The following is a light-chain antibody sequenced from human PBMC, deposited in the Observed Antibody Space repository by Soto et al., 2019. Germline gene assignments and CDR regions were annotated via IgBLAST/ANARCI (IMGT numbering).Light chain of an antibody. Sequence: QSVLTQPPSASGAPGQRVTISCSGSSSNIGSNAVNWYQQLPGTAPKLLIYSTNQRASGVPDRFSGSKSGTSASLAISGLQSEDEADYYCAAWDDSLKGVFGGGTKVTVL. V-gene: IGLV1-44*01. CDR3: AAWDDSLKGV. CDR1: SSNIGSNA. J-gene: IGLJ2*01. CDR2: STN.